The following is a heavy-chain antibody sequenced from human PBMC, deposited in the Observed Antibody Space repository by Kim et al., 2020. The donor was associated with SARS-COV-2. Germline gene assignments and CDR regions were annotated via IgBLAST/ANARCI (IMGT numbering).Heavy chain of an antibody. CDR3: AREGSGSYYHPFDY. Sequence: ADSVKGRFTISRDNSKNTLYLQMNSLRAEDTAVYYCAREGSGSYYHPFDYWGQGTLVTVSS. V-gene: IGHV3-53*01. D-gene: IGHD3-10*01. J-gene: IGHJ4*02.